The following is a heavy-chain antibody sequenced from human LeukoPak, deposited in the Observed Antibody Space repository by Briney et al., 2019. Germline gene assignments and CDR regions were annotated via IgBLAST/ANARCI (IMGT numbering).Heavy chain of an antibody. Sequence: GGSLRLSCAASGFTFSSYWMSWVRQAPGKGLEWVSAISGSGGSTYYADSVKGRFTISRDNSKNTLYLQMNSLRAEDTAVYYCAKANLDFWSGQLVGDFDYWGQGTLVTVSS. J-gene: IGHJ4*02. CDR1: GFTFSSYW. V-gene: IGHV3-23*01. CDR2: ISGSGGST. D-gene: IGHD3-3*01. CDR3: AKANLDFWSGQLVGDFDY.